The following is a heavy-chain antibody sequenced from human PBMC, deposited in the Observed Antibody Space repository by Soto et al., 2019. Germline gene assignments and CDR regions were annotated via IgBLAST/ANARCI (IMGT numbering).Heavy chain of an antibody. V-gene: IGHV3-48*02. CDR2: IDSSSNSI. J-gene: IGHJ6*02. D-gene: IGHD3-22*01. Sequence: GESLKISCAASGFTVASYYMNWVRQAPGKGLEWISYIDSSSNSIYYADSIRGRFTVSRDNAKNSLYLQMSSLRDDDTAVYYCARFYYDSSGYLPSPYYYYYGMDVWGQGTTVTVSS. CDR3: ARFYYDSSGYLPSPYYYYYGMDV. CDR1: GFTVASYY.